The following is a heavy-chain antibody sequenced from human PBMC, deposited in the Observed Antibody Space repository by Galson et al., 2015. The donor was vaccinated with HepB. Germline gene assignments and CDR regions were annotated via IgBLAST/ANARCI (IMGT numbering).Heavy chain of an antibody. CDR2: IYSGGSI. J-gene: IGHJ4*02. Sequence: SLRLSCAASGFTFSSYAMHWVRQAPGKGLEWVAVIYSGGSIYYADSVTGRFTISRDKSKNTLYLQMNSLRAEDTAVYYCARTSSSWYRGLDQWGQGTLVTVSS. CDR1: GFTFSSYA. D-gene: IGHD6-13*01. V-gene: IGHV3-53*01. CDR3: ARTSSSWYRGLDQ.